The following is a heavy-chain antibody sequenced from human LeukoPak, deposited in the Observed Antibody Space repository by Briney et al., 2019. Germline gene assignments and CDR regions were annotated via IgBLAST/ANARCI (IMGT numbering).Heavy chain of an antibody. CDR3: ARSTPDYDILTGYRYYFDY. J-gene: IGHJ4*02. Sequence: SETLSLTCTVSGGSISSYYWSWIRQPPGKGLEWIGYIYYSGSTNYNPSLKSRVTISVEPSKNQCSLKLSSVTAADTAVYYCARSTPDYDILTGYRYYFDYWGQGTLVTVSS. V-gene: IGHV4-59*01. CDR2: IYYSGST. CDR1: GGSISSYY. D-gene: IGHD3-9*01.